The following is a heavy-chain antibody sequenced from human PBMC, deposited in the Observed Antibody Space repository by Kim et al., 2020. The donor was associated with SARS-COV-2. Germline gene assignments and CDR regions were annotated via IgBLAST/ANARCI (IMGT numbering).Heavy chain of an antibody. J-gene: IGHJ4*02. Sequence: GGSLRLSCVASGLTFTSYAMNWVRQAPGKGLEWVSYISESTRTIYYADSVKGRLTISRDNAKTSVYLQVNSLRDDDTAVYYCATGSLEGGFDHWGQGTLVTVSS. CDR1: GLTFTSYA. D-gene: IGHD3-16*01. CDR2: ISESTRTI. CDR3: ATGSLEGGFDH. V-gene: IGHV3-48*02.